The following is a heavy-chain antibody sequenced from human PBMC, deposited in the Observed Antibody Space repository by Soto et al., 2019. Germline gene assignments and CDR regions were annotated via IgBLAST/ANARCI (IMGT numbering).Heavy chain of an antibody. CDR1: GYTFTGYY. CDR2: INPNSGGT. V-gene: IGHV1-2*04. Sequence: ASVKVSCKASGYTFTGYYMHWVRQAPGQGLEWMGWINPNSGGTNYAQKFQGWVTMTRDTSISTAYMELSRLRSDDTAVYYCARESPRYYYYMDVWGKGTTVTVS. CDR3: ARESPRYYYYMDV. J-gene: IGHJ6*03.